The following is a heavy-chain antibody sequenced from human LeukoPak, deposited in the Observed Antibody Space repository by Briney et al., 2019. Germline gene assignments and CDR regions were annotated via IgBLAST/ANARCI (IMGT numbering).Heavy chain of an antibody. D-gene: IGHD5-18*01. CDR1: GFTVSVNY. J-gene: IGHJ4*02. Sequence: PGGSLRLSCEASGFTVSVNYVSWVRQAPGEGLEWVSTLYSGGSSHYADSVKGRFTISRDNPKNTLYLQMDTLRAEDTAVCYCARGYNYAFSFWGQGTLVTVTS. V-gene: IGHV3-66*01. CDR2: LYSGGSS. CDR3: ARGYNYAFSF.